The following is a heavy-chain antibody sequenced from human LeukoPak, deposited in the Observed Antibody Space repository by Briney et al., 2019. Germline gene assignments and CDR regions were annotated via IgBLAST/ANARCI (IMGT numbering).Heavy chain of an antibody. V-gene: IGHV4-61*02. CDR1: GVSISSGSFY. CDR3: ARGQSGVRGANVPNLMGFDP. Sequence: SQTLSLTCTVSGVSISSGSFYWSWIRQPAGKGLEWIGRIHTSGNTNYNPSLKSRVTISIGTSKNQISLILSSVTAADTAVYFCARGQSGVRGANVPNLMGFDPWGQGTLVIVSS. J-gene: IGHJ5*02. CDR2: IHTSGNT. D-gene: IGHD3-10*01.